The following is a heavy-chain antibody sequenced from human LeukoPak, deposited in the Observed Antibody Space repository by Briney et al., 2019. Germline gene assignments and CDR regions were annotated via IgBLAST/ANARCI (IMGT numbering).Heavy chain of an antibody. Sequence: ASVTVSCKAFGYAFIGYYMHWVRQAPGQGLEWMGWINPNSGDTNYAQKFQGRVTMTRDTSISTAYMELSRLRSDDTAVFYCARSIAVAATGFDYWGQGTLVTASS. CDR3: ARSIAVAATGFDY. D-gene: IGHD6-19*01. CDR2: INPNSGDT. J-gene: IGHJ4*02. V-gene: IGHV1-2*02. CDR1: GYAFIGYY.